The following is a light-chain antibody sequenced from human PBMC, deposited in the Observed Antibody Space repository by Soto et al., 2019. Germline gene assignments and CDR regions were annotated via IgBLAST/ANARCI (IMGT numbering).Light chain of an antibody. J-gene: IGKJ2*01. CDR1: QSVASN. Sequence: EIVMTQSPVTLSVSPGEGAALSCRASQSVASNLAWYQQRPGQAPRLLIYAASTRVTGIPARFSGSGSGTEFTLTISGLQPEDFAIYYCQQYDTWPLYTFGQGTKLEIK. CDR3: QQYDTWPLYT. V-gene: IGKV3-15*01. CDR2: AAS.